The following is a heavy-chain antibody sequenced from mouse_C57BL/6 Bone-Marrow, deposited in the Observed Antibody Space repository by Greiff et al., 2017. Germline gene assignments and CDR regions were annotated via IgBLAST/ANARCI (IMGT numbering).Heavy chain of an antibody. CDR3: ARSIYYDYDGPIYYYAMDY. CDR1: GYTFTDYY. CDR2: IYPGSGNT. Sequence: QVQLQQSGAELVRPGASVKLSCKASGYTFTDYYINWVKQRPGQGLEWIARIYPGSGNTYYNEKFKGKATLTAEKSSSTAYMQLSSLTSEDSTVYFCARSIYYDYDGPIYYYAMDYWGQGTSVTVSS. D-gene: IGHD2-4*01. J-gene: IGHJ4*01. V-gene: IGHV1-76*01.